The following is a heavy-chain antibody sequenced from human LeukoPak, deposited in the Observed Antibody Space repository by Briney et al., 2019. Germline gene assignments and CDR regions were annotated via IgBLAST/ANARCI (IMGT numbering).Heavy chain of an antibody. J-gene: IGHJ4*02. V-gene: IGHV3-74*01. CDR3: VRAKNWNFDS. Sequence: GGSLRLSCAASGFTLSIYWFHWVREATGKGLVWVSRITPDGSITNYADSVKGRFTISRDNAKNTLYLQMNSLRDEDTAVYYCVRAKNWNFDSWGQGTLVTVSS. D-gene: IGHD1-1*01. CDR1: GFTLSIYW. CDR2: ITPDGSIT.